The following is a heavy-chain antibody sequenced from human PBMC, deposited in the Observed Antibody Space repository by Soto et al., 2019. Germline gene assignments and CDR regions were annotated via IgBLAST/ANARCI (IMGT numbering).Heavy chain of an antibody. CDR1: GGSISSGGYS. CDR2: IYHSGST. CDR3: ARGVTTVTTFDY. J-gene: IGHJ4*02. V-gene: IGHV4-30-2*01. D-gene: IGHD4-17*01. Sequence: QLQLQESGSGLVKPSQTLSLTCAVSGGSISSGGYSCNWIRQPPGKGLEWIGYIYHSGSTYYNPSLKRRVTISVDRAKNQFSLKLSSVTAADTAVDYCARGVTTVTTFDYWGQGTLVTVSS.